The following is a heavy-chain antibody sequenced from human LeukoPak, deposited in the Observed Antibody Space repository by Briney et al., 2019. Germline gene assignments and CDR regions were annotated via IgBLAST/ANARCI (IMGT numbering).Heavy chain of an antibody. D-gene: IGHD6-6*01. J-gene: IGHJ4*02. CDR1: GFTFSNYW. Sequence: GGSLRLSCAASGFTFSNYWMSWVRQAPGKGLEWVANIKQDGSVEYYVDSVKGRFTISRDNAKNSLYLQMNSPGAEDTAVYYCARIGYSSSSFDYWGQGTLVTVSS. CDR2: IKQDGSVE. V-gene: IGHV3-7*01. CDR3: ARIGYSSSSFDY.